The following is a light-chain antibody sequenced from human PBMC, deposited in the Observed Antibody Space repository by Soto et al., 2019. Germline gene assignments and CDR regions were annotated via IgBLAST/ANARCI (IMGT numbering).Light chain of an antibody. CDR2: EVT. CDR1: SSDVGGYNY. V-gene: IGLV2-8*01. Sequence: QSALTPPPSASGSPGQSVTISCTGTSSDVGGYNYVSWYQQHPGKAPKLMVYEVTKRPSGVPDRFSGSKSVNTASLTVSGLQAEDEADYYCSSYAGSNFVVFGGGTKLTVL. J-gene: IGLJ2*01. CDR3: SSYAGSNFVV.